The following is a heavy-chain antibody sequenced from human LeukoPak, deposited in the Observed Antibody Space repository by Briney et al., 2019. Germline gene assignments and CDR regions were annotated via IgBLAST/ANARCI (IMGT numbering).Heavy chain of an antibody. CDR3: ARGDTQSKYRHFDS. D-gene: IGHD3-16*02. CDR1: GFTFDTYW. Sequence: GGSLRLPCAASGFTFDTYWMSWVRQAPGKGLEWVANIKQDGSEKDYVDSVKGRFTISRDNAKNSLYLQMNSLRAEDTGVYFCARGDTQSKYRHFDSWGQGSLVIVSS. V-gene: IGHV3-7*04. J-gene: IGHJ4*02. CDR2: IKQDGSEK.